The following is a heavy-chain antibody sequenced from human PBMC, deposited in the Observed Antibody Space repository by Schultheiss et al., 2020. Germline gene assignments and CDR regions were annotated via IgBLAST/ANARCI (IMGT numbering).Heavy chain of an antibody. D-gene: IGHD3-10*01. Sequence: SGPTLVKPTQTLTLTCTFSGFSLSTSGMCVSWIRQHPGKGLEWIGYIYYSGSTYYNPSLKSRVTISVDTSKNQFSLKLSSVTAADTAVYYCARDRASYYYSPDAFDIWGQGTMVTVSS. CDR1: GFSLSTSGMC. J-gene: IGHJ3*02. CDR3: ARDRASYYYSPDAFDI. V-gene: IGHV4-31*03. CDR2: IYYSGST.